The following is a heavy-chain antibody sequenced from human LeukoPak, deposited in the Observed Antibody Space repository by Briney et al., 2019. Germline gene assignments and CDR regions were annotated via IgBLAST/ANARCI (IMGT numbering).Heavy chain of an antibody. CDR2: INHSGST. D-gene: IGHD4-11*01. Sequence: PSETLSLTCAVYGGSFSGYYWSWIRQPPGKGLEWIGEINHSGSTNYNPSLKSRVTMSVDTSKNQFSLKLSSVTAADTAVYYCARSPTGNWFDPWGQGTLVTVSS. J-gene: IGHJ5*02. CDR1: GGSFSGYY. V-gene: IGHV4-34*01. CDR3: ARSPTGNWFDP.